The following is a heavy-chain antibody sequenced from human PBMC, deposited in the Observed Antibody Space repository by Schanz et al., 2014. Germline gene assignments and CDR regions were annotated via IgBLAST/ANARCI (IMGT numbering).Heavy chain of an antibody. CDR2: IIPITGIT. J-gene: IGHJ4*02. CDR3: ARTGYDPSLTH. V-gene: IGHV1-69*02. Sequence: QVPLVQSGAEVKKPGSSVKVSCTASGDTFRSYTINWVRHAPGQGLEWMGRIIPITGITNYAQKFQGRVTFTADKSTSTAFLEVNSLRSEDTAVYCARTGYDPSLTHWGQGTLVTVSS. CDR1: GDTFRSYT. D-gene: IGHD5-12*01.